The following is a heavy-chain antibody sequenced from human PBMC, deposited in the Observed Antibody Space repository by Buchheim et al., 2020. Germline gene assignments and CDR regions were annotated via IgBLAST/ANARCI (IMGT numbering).Heavy chain of an antibody. Sequence: QVQLVESGGGVVQPGRSLRLSCASSGFTFSSYGMHWVRQAPGKGLEWVAVISYDESNKYYVDSVKGRFTISRDNSKNMLYLQMNTLRAEDTGAYFCAKDWSLGYSGYGDYWGQGTL. CDR3: AKDWSLGYSGYGDY. J-gene: IGHJ4*02. CDR2: ISYDESNK. D-gene: IGHD5-12*01. V-gene: IGHV3-30*18. CDR1: GFTFSSYG.